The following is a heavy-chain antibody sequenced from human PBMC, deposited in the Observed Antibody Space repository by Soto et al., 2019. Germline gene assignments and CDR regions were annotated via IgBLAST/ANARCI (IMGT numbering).Heavy chain of an antibody. CDR1: GGTFSSYA. D-gene: IGHD6-19*01. V-gene: IGHV1-69*13. CDR3: ARDSWGLAVPDYHYYAMDV. CDR2: IIPIFGTT. J-gene: IGHJ6*02. Sequence: SVKVSCKASGGTFSSYAISWVRQAPGQGLEWMGGIIPIFGTTNYARKFQGRVTMTGDESTRAAYMELSSLTSDDTAVYYCARDSWGLAVPDYHYYAMDVWGQGTTVTVSS.